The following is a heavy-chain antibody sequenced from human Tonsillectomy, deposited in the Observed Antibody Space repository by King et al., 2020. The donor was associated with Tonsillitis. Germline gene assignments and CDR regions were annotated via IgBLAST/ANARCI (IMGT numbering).Heavy chain of an antibody. CDR2: IYSDVTL. V-gene: IGHV3-53*04. CDR3: TTQSGGWGGDFDY. CDR1: GFSVSRNY. J-gene: IGHJ4*02. D-gene: IGHD6-19*01. Sequence: EVQLVESGGGLVQPGGSLRLSCAAPGFSVSRNYMTWVRQAPGKGLEWGSIIYSDVTLYYADSVRGRFTISRHESENTLYLQMNILRLEDTAMYYCTTQSGGWGGDFDYCGQGTLVTVSS.